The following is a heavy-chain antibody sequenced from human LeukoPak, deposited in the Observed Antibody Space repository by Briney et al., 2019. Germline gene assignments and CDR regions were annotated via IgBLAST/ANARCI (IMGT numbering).Heavy chain of an antibody. V-gene: IGHV1-2*06. CDR2: ITPSRGST. D-gene: IGHD6-13*01. CDR1: GYTFTDYY. CDR3: ARSTLAATGDFDY. Sequence: ASVKVSCKASGYTFTDYYIHWVRQAPGHGLEWMGRITPSRGSTNYAQKFPGRVTMTRDTSISTAYMELSSLRSDDTAVYYCARSTLAATGDFDYWGQGTLVTVSS. J-gene: IGHJ4*02.